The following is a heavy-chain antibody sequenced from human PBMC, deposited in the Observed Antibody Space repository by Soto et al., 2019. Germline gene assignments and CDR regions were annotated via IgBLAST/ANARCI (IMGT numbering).Heavy chain of an antibody. CDR3: VVLRFLEWLLTNDAFDI. J-gene: IGHJ3*02. V-gene: IGHV1-8*01. CDR2: MNPNSGNT. D-gene: IGHD3-3*01. CDR1: GYTFTSYD. Sequence: ASVKVSCKASGYTFTSYDINWVRQATGQGLEWMGWMNPNSGNTGYAQKFQGRVTMIRNTSISTAYMELSSLRSEDTAVYYCVVLRFLEWLLTNDAFDIWGQGTMVTVSS.